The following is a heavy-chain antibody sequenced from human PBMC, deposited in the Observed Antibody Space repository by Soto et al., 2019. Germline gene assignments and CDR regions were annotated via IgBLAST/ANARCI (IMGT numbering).Heavy chain of an antibody. J-gene: IGHJ6*03. CDR1: GGSISSYY. CDR2: IYYSGST. V-gene: IGHV4-59*01. D-gene: IGHD3-10*01. Sequence: PSETLSLTCTVSGGSISSYYWSGIRQPPGKGLEWIGYIYYSGSTNYNPSLKSRVTISVDTSKNQFSLKLSSVTAADTAVYYCAREVKNPYYYYYYMDVWGKGTTVTVSS. CDR3: AREVKNPYYYYYYMDV.